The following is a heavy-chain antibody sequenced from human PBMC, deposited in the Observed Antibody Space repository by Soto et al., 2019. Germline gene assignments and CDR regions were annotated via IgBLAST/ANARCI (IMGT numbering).Heavy chain of an antibody. V-gene: IGHV3-30*18. J-gene: IGHJ6*02. Sequence: QVQLVESGGGVVQPGRSLRLSCAASGFTFSSYGMHWVRQAPGKGLEWVAVISYDGSNKYYADSVKGRFTISRDNSKNTLYLQMNSLRAEDTAVYYCAKELPIVVVPAAMFYYYYGMDVWGQGTTVTVSS. D-gene: IGHD2-2*01. CDR1: GFTFSSYG. CDR3: AKELPIVVVPAAMFYYYYGMDV. CDR2: ISYDGSNK.